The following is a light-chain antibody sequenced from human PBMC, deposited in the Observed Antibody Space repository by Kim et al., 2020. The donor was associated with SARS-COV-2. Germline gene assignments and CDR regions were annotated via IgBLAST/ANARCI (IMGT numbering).Light chain of an antibody. CDR2: AAS. CDR1: QSVNTY. J-gene: IGKJ2*01. V-gene: IGKV1-39*01. Sequence: DIQMTQSPSSLSASVGDRVTITCRASQSVNTYLNWYQQKPGKAPKLLIYAASTLHSGVPSRFSGGGSGTYFTLTISSLQPEDFATYYCQRSYSTPPYIFGQGTELDLK. CDR3: QRSYSTPPYI.